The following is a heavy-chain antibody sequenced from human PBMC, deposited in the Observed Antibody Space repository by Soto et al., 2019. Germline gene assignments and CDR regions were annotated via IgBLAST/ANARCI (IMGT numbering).Heavy chain of an antibody. Sequence: EVQLVESGGGLVKPGGSLRLSCAVSGCTFDKFWMNWVRQAPGKGLEWVGRIKSKTDVGTTDYAAPVKGSFTISRDESKNMLYLQMNSLKTADTGMYFCTTGRDDLLYWGQGTLVTVSS. D-gene: IGHD1-26*01. CDR3: TTGRDDLLY. CDR1: GCTFDKFW. J-gene: IGHJ4*02. V-gene: IGHV3-15*07. CDR2: IKSKTDVGTT.